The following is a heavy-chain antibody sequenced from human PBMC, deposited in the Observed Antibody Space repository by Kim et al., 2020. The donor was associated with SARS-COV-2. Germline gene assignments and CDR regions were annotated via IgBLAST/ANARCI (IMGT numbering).Heavy chain of an antibody. CDR2: IYYSGST. J-gene: IGHJ6*01. D-gene: IGHD3-3*01. CDR3: ARGPGVPTIHYYYYGMDV. CDR1: GGSISSYY. Sequence: SETLSLTCTVSGGSISSYYWSWIRQPPGKGLEWIGYIYYSGSTNYNPSLKSRVTISVDTSKNQFSLKLSSVTAADTAVYYCARGPGVPTIHYYYYGMDV. V-gene: IGHV4-59*01.